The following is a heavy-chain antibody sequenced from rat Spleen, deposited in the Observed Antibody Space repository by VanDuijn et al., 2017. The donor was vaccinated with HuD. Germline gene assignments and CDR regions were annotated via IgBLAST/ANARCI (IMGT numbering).Heavy chain of an antibody. Sequence: EVQLVESGGGLVQPGRSLKLSCAASGFTFSSFAMAWVRQAPKKGLEWVASITTTGDTTYYPDSVKGRFTISRDNAKSTLDLQMDSLRSEDTATYYCARNVYYWGQGVMVTVSS. V-gene: IGHV5-25*01. CDR2: ITTTGDTT. J-gene: IGHJ2*01. CDR1: GFTFSSFA. D-gene: IGHD1-6*01. CDR3: ARNVYY.